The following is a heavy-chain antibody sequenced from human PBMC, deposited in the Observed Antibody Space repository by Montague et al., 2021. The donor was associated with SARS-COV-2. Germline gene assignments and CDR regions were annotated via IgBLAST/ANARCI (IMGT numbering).Heavy chain of an antibody. Sequence: TLSLTCTVSGGSISSGSYYWSWIRQPAGKGLEWIGRMSISGSTYYNPSLKSRVTISVDTSKNQFSLKLSSATAADTAVYCCARGIAVADLFDYWGQGTLVTVSS. CDR3: ARGIAVADLFDY. J-gene: IGHJ4*02. V-gene: IGHV4-61*02. CDR1: GGSISSGSYY. CDR2: MSISGST. D-gene: IGHD6-19*01.